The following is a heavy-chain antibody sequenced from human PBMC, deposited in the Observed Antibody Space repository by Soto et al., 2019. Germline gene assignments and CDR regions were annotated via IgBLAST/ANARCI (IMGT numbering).Heavy chain of an antibody. Sequence: GESLKISCKGSGYSFTSYWIGWVRQMPGKGLEWIGIIYPGDSDTRYSPSFQGQVTISADKSISTAYLQWSSLKASDTAMYYCARHVYYYDSSGYYLAYYYYGMDVWGQGTTVTVSS. V-gene: IGHV5-51*01. CDR2: IYPGDSDT. CDR1: GYSFTSYW. J-gene: IGHJ6*02. CDR3: ARHVYYYDSSGYYLAYYYYGMDV. D-gene: IGHD3-22*01.